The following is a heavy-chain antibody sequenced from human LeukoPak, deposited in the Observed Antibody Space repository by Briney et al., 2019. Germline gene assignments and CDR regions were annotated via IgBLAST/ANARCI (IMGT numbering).Heavy chain of an antibody. Sequence: SETLSLTCTVSGYSISSGYYWGWIRQPPGKGLEWIGSIYHSGSTYYNPSLKSRVTISVDTSKNQFSLKLGSVTAADTAVYYCARDDYGDYYYYYYMDVWGKGTTVTVSS. CDR3: ARDDYGDYYYYYYMDV. CDR1: GYSISSGYY. D-gene: IGHD4-17*01. CDR2: IYHSGST. V-gene: IGHV4-38-2*02. J-gene: IGHJ6*03.